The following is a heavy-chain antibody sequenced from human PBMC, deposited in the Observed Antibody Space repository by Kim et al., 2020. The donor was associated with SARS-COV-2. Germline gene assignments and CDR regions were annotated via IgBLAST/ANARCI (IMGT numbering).Heavy chain of an antibody. CDR3: LGGFYFDH. Sequence: ASVKVSCKTSGHFFTRDSIHWVRQAPGQGLEWMGGIDCGNGNTIYSQKFQGRVTFTTDTSASTAYMELSFLRSEDSAVYYCLGGFYFDHWGHGTLVTVSS. D-gene: IGHD3-16*01. CDR2: IDCGNGNT. V-gene: IGHV1-3*01. J-gene: IGHJ4*01. CDR1: GHFFTRDS.